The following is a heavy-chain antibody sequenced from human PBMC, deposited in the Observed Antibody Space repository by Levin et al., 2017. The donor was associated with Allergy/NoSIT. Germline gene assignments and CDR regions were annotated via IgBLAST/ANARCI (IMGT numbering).Heavy chain of an antibody. CDR3: AIPRGGSGSLLFYMDV. CDR2: IIPIFGTA. J-gene: IGHJ6*03. D-gene: IGHD3-10*01. Sequence: ASVKVSCKASGGTFSSYAISWVRQAPGQGLEWMGGIIPIFGTANYAQKFQGRVTITADESTSTAYMELSSLRSEDTAVYYCAIPRGGSGSLLFYMDVWGKGTTVTVSS. V-gene: IGHV1-69*13. CDR1: GGTFSSYA.